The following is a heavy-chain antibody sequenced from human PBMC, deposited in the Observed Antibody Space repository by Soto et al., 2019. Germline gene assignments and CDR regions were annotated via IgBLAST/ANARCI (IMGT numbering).Heavy chain of an antibody. CDR1: SGSFSGYY. CDR2: IYHGLSI. D-gene: IGHD3-16*01. J-gene: IGHJ4*02. Sequence: LSLTCAVYSGSFSGYYWSWIRQPPGKGLEWIGEIYHGLSIVYNPSLKSRVTISGDSSKNQFSLKLSSVTAADTAVYYCARHGGYYLDYWGQGTLVTVSS. CDR3: ARHGGYYLDY. V-gene: IGHV4-34*01.